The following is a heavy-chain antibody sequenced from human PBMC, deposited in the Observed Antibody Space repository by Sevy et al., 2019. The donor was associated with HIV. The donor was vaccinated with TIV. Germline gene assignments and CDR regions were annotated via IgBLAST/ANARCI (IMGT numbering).Heavy chain of an antibody. J-gene: IGHJ1*01. Sequence: GGSLRLSCVASGCTFSSYEMNWVRQAPGKGLEWVSHISNSGSIIYDEDSMKGRFTISRDNAKNSLYLQMNSLRAEDTAVYYCAREDGSRQYFQYWGQGTLVTVSS. CDR3: AREDGSRQYFQY. CDR2: ISNSGSII. V-gene: IGHV3-48*03. CDR1: GCTFSSYE. D-gene: IGHD6-13*01.